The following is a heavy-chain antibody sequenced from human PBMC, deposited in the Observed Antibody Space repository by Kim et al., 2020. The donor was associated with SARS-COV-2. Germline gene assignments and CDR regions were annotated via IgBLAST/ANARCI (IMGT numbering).Heavy chain of an antibody. CDR1: GFTFDDYA. D-gene: IGHD1-26*01. CDR3: AKATSPGRYYFSYDS. V-gene: IGHV3-9*01. J-gene: IGHJ4*02. Sequence: GGSLRLSCAASGFTFDDYAMHWVRQAPGKGLEWVSGTSWNSGSIGYVDSVKGRFTISRDNAKNSLYLQMNSLRAEDTALYYCAKATSPGRYYFSYDSWGRGTLVTVSS. CDR2: TSWNSGSI.